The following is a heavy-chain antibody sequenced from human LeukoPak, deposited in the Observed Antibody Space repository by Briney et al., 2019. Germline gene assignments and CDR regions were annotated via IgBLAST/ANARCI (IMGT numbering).Heavy chain of an antibody. Sequence: GESLKITCKGSGYSFTSYWIGWVRQMPGKGLEWMGIIYPGDSDTRYSPSFQGQVTISADKSISTAYLQWSSLKASDTAMYYCASHEGSSWYYFDYWGQGTLVTVSS. CDR1: GYSFTSYW. V-gene: IGHV5-51*01. CDR3: ASHEGSSWYYFDY. J-gene: IGHJ4*02. CDR2: IYPGDSDT. D-gene: IGHD6-13*01.